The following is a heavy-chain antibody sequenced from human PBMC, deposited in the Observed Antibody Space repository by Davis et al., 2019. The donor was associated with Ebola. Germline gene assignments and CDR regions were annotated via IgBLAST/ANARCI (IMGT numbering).Heavy chain of an antibody. Sequence: ASVKVSCKASGYTFTSYGLSWVRQAPGQGLEWMGWISAYNGNTNYAQKLQGRVTMTTDTSTSTAYMELRSLRSEDTAVYYCARDGGPGGSYFWWFDPWGQGTLVTVSS. V-gene: IGHV1-18*01. CDR1: GYTFTSYG. CDR2: ISAYNGNT. D-gene: IGHD1-26*01. J-gene: IGHJ5*02. CDR3: ARDGGPGGSYFWWFDP.